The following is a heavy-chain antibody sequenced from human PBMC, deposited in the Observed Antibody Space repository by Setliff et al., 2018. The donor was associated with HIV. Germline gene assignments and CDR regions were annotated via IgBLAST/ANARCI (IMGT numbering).Heavy chain of an antibody. J-gene: IGHJ4*02. CDR1: GYTFSTNA. V-gene: IGHV1-3*01. CDR2: INAGDDNT. D-gene: IGHD6-19*01. CDR3: ARGSCSGCYLSDY. Sequence: AFRKVSCKAFGYTFSTNAIHWVRQAPGQRLEWMGYINAGDDNTRYSEKFQGRVTITRDTSANTAYMELSSLRSEDTAVYYCARGSCSGCYLSDYWGLGTLVTVSS.